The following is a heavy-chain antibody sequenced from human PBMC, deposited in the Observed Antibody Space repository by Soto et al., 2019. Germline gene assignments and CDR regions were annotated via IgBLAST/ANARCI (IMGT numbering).Heavy chain of an antibody. J-gene: IGHJ5*02. D-gene: IGHD2-2*01. Sequence: QVQLVQSGTEVKKSGASVKVSCKASGYIFTTYSIAWVRQAPGQGLEWMGWISAYNGNTNYAQKFQGRVTMTTDTSKNTAYMELRSLRSDDTAVYFCAREAFGVHASWFDPGGQGTLVTVSS. V-gene: IGHV1-18*01. CDR2: ISAYNGNT. CDR1: GYIFTTYS. CDR3: AREAFGVHASWFDP.